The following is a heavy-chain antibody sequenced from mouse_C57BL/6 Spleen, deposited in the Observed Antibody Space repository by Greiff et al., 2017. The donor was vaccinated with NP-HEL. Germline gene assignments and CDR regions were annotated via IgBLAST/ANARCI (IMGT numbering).Heavy chain of an antibody. CDR3: AREGLRRSYYFDY. V-gene: IGHV1-55*01. Sequence: QVQLKQPGAELVKPGASVKMSCKASGYTFTSYWITWVKQRPGQGLEWIGDIYPGSGSTNYNEKFKSKATLTVDTSSSTAYMQLSSLTSEDSAVYYCAREGLRRSYYFDYWGQGTTLTVSS. CDR2: IYPGSGST. D-gene: IGHD2-4*01. J-gene: IGHJ2*01. CDR1: GYTFTSYW.